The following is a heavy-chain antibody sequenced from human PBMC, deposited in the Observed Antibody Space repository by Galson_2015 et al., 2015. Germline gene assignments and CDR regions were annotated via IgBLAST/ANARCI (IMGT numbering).Heavy chain of an antibody. CDR1: GFTFSSYG. CDR3: ARGGDYYDSQEIWYFQH. Sequence: SLRLSCAASGFTFSSYGMHWVRQAPGKGLEWVAVISYDGSNKYCADSVKGRFTISRDNSKNTLYLQMNSLRAEDTAVYYCARGGDYYDSQEIWYFQHWGQGTLITVSS. CDR2: ISYDGSNK. V-gene: IGHV3-30*03. D-gene: IGHD3-22*01. J-gene: IGHJ1*01.